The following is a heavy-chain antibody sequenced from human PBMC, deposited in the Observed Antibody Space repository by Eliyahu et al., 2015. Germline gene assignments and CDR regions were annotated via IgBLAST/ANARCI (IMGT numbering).Heavy chain of an antibody. CDR2: ISWNSGSI. D-gene: IGHD6-6*01. CDR1: GXXFXXYA. J-gene: IGHJ4*02. V-gene: IGHV3-9*01. Sequence: EVQLVESGGGLVQPGRSLRLSCAAXGXXFXXYAMHWVRQAPGKGLEWVSGISWNSGSIGYADSVKGRFTISRDNAKNSLYLQMNSLRAEDTALYYCAKRTLYSSSSFDYWGQGTLVTVSS. CDR3: AKRTLYSSSSFDY.